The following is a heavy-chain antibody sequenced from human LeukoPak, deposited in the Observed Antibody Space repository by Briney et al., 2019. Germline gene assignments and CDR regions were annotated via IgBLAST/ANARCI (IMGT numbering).Heavy chain of an antibody. Sequence: PPETLSLTCTVSGGSVSSYFCSWIRQPPGKGLEWIGYMYYSGSTNYNPSLKSRVTMSVDTSKNQFSLQLSSVTAADTAVYYRARLDNARGAFDYWGQGTLVTVSS. CDR3: ARLDNARGAFDY. D-gene: IGHD2-2*03. CDR1: GGSVSSYF. CDR2: MYYSGST. J-gene: IGHJ4*02. V-gene: IGHV4-59*02.